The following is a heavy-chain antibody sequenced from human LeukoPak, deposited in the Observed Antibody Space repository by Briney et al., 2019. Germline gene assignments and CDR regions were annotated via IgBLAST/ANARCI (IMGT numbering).Heavy chain of an antibody. D-gene: IGHD6-13*01. CDR3: ARVREQQASPPYNWFDP. CDR2: ISYSGDP. V-gene: IGHV4-34*01. Sequence: SETLSLTCGVSGGSLSGYYWTWVRQPPGKGLEWSGGISYSGDPNYNPSLRSRVNFFVDMSKNQFSLKLSSVTAADTAVYYCARVREQQASPPYNWFDPWGQGTLVTVSS. J-gene: IGHJ5*02. CDR1: GGSLSGYY.